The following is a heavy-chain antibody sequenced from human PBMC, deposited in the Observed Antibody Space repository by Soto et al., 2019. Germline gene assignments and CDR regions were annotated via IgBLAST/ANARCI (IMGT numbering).Heavy chain of an antibody. CDR1: GGTFSSYA. CDR2: IIPIFGTA. J-gene: IGHJ6*02. D-gene: IGHD4-17*01. V-gene: IGHV1-69*13. CDR3: ARAYYGDYVRFLRGMDV. Sequence: SVKVSCKASGGTFSSYAISWVRQAPGQGLEWMGGIIPIFGTANYAQKFQGRVTITADESTSTAYMELSSLRSEDTALYYCARAYYGDYVRFLRGMDVWGQGTTVTVSS.